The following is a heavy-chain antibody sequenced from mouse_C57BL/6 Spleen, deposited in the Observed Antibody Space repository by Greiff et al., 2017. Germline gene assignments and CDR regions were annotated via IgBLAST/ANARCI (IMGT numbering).Heavy chain of an antibody. D-gene: IGHD2-2*01. CDR1: GYTFTSYW. CDR2: IDPSDSYT. V-gene: IGHV1-69*01. CDR3: ARGWLRDAMDY. J-gene: IGHJ4*01. Sequence: QVQLQQPGAELVMPGASVKLSCKASGYTFTSYWMHWVKQRPGQGLEWIGEIDPSDSYTNYNQKFKGKSTLTVDTSSSTAYMQLSSLTSEDSAVYDYARGWLRDAMDYWGQGPSVTVSS.